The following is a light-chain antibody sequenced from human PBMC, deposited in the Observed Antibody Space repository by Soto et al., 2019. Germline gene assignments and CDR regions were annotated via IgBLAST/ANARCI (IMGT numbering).Light chain of an antibody. CDR2: DAS. CDR3: QQRSNWPIT. J-gene: IGKJ5*01. Sequence: EILLTQSPATLSLSPVESATLSCRASRSVSNYLAWYQQKPGQAPRLLIYDASSRPTDIPARFSGSGSGTDFTLTISSLEPEDFALYYCQQRSNWPITFGQGTRLEIK. CDR1: RSVSNY. V-gene: IGKV3-11*01.